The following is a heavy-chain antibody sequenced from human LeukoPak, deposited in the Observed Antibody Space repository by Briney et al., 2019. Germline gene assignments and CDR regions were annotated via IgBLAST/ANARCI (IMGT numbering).Heavy chain of an antibody. V-gene: IGHV4-59*01. J-gene: IGHJ4*02. D-gene: IGHD5-18*01. CDR3: ARMDTFMVLAY. Sequence: SETLSLTCAVYGGSFSGYYWSWIRQPPGKGLEWIGYVYDSGSTNYNPSLKSRVTISLDTSRRQFSLKLSPVTAADTAVYYCARMDTFMVLAYWGQGTLVTVSS. CDR1: GGSFSGYY. CDR2: VYDSGST.